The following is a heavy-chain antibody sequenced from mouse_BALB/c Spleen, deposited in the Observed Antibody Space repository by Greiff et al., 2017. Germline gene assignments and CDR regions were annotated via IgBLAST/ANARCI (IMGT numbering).Heavy chain of an antibody. CDR1: GYTFTSYW. CDR3: SRLGRGGYFDY. D-gene: IGHD4-1*01. J-gene: IGHJ2*01. V-gene: IGHV1-5*01. Sequence: VQLQQSGTVLARPGASVKMSCKASGYTFTSYWMHWVKQRPGQGLEWIGAIYPGNSDTSYNQKFKGKAKLSPVTSTSTAYMELSSLTNADSAVYYRSRLGRGGYFDYWGQGTTLTVSS. CDR2: IYPGNSDT.